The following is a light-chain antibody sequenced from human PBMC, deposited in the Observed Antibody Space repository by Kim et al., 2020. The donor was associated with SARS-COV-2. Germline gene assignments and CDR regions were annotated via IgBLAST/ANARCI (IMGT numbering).Light chain of an antibody. J-gene: IGKJ4*01. V-gene: IGKV1-39*01. CDR1: QSISSY. CDR3: QQSYSTPFT. CDR2: AAS. Sequence: DIQMTQSPSSLSASVGDRVTITCRASQSISSYLNWYQQKPGKAPKLLIYAASSLQSGVPSRFSGSGSGTDFTLTISSLQPEDFATYYCQQSYSTPFTFGGGTKVGYQT.